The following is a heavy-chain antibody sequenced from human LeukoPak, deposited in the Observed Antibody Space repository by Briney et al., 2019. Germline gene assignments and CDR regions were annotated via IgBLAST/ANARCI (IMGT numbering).Heavy chain of an antibody. CDR1: GFTFSGFA. Sequence: TGGSLRLSCAASGFTFSGFAMHWVRQAPGKGLEWVPGISWDSGAIGYADSVKGRFTISRDNAKNSLYLQMNSLRPEDTALYSCAKDFRGNHYFDYWGQGTLVTVSS. CDR2: ISWDSGAI. J-gene: IGHJ4*02. CDR3: AKDFRGNHYFDY. D-gene: IGHD5-12*01. V-gene: IGHV3-9*01.